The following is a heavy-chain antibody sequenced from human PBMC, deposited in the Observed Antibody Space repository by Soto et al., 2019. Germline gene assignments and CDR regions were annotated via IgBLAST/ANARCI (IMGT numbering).Heavy chain of an antibody. J-gene: IGHJ4*02. Sequence: GASVKVSCKASGGTFSSYAISWVRQAPGQGLEWMGEIIPIFGTANYAQKFQGRVTITADESTSKAYMELSSLRSEDTAVYYCARTRYRIAAAGPKRSFDYWGQGTLVTVSS. CDR2: IIPIFGTA. CDR3: ARTRYRIAAAGPKRSFDY. D-gene: IGHD6-13*01. V-gene: IGHV1-69*13. CDR1: GGTFSSYA.